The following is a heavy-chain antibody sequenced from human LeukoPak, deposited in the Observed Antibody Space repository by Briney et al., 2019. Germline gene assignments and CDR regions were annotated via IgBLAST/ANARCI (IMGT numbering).Heavy chain of an antibody. V-gene: IGHV1-2*02. Sequence: ASVKVSCKASGYTFTGYYMHWVRQAPGQGLEWMGWINPNSGGTNYAQKFQGRVTMTRDTSISTAYMELSRLRSDDTAVYYCARDPRDSSGYYNTHGYWGQGTLVTVSS. CDR1: GYTFTGYY. D-gene: IGHD3-22*01. J-gene: IGHJ4*02. CDR2: INPNSGGT. CDR3: ARDPRDSSGYYNTHGY.